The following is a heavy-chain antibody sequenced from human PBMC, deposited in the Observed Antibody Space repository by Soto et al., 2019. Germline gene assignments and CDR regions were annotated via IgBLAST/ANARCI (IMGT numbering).Heavy chain of an antibody. CDR1: GDSISSYS. J-gene: IGHJ4*02. CDR3: SIESGENGSYEAY. Sequence: QVHVQESGPGLVKPAETLSLTCAVSGDSISSYSWNWIRQPAGRGLEWIGRVYPSGHTQYRSSFQTRVTVSVDMSTNQFLLELRSVTAADAAVYYCSIESGENGSYEAYWGQGPQVTVSS. CDR2: VYPSGHT. D-gene: IGHD1-26*01. V-gene: IGHV4-4*07.